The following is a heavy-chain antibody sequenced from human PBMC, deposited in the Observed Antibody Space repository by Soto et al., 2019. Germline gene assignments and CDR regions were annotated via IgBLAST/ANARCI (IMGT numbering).Heavy chain of an antibody. D-gene: IGHD2-2*01. V-gene: IGHV3-23*01. CDR2: ISGSGGST. Sequence: PGGSLRLSCAASGFTFSSYAMSRVRQAPGKGLEWVSAISGSGGSTYYADSVKGRFTISRDNSKNTLYLQMNSLRAEDTAVYYCAKGGYCSSASCAKTPFQHWGQGTLVTVSS. CDR1: GFTFSSYA. CDR3: AKGGYCSSASCAKTPFQH. J-gene: IGHJ1*01.